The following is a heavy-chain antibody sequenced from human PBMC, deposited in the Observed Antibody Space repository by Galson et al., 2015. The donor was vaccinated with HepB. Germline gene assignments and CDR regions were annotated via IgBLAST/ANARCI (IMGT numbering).Heavy chain of an antibody. J-gene: IGHJ4*02. CDR3: ARSRRGDSPFQAYY. D-gene: IGHD2-21*02. CDR1: GGSISSGGYY. Sequence: TLSLTCTVSGGSISSGGYYWNWIRQHPGKGLEWIGYIYYSGSIYYNPSLKSRLTISVDTSKNQFSPSLSSVTAADTAVYYCARSRRGDSPFQAYYWGQGTLVTVSS. CDR2: IYYSGSI. V-gene: IGHV4-31*03.